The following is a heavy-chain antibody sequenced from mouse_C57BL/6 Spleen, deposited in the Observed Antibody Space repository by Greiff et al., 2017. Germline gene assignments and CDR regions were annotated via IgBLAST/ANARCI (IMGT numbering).Heavy chain of an antibody. V-gene: IGHV1-4*01. CDR3: ARGGPGSSPYYAMDY. CDR2: INPSSGYT. D-gene: IGHD1-1*01. J-gene: IGHJ4*01. Sequence: QVQLQQSGAELARPGASVKMSCKASGYTFTSYTMHWVKQRPGQGLEWIGYINPSSGYTKYNQKFKDKATLTADKSSSTAYMQLSSLTSEDSAVYYCARGGPGSSPYYAMDYWGQGTSVTVSS. CDR1: GYTFTSYT.